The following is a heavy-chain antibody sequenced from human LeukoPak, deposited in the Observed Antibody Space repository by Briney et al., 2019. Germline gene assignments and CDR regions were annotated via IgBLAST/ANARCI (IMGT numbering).Heavy chain of an antibody. V-gene: IGHV7-4-1*02. CDR3: ARDALVVRGVPGY. CDR2: INTNTGNL. Sequence: ASVKVSCKASGYTFTSYAMNWVRQAPGQGLEWMGWINTNTGNLTYAQCFTGRFVFFLETSVSTAYLQISSLKAEDTAVYYCARDALVVRGVPGYWGQGTLVTVSS. D-gene: IGHD3-10*01. CDR1: GYTFTSYA. J-gene: IGHJ4*02.